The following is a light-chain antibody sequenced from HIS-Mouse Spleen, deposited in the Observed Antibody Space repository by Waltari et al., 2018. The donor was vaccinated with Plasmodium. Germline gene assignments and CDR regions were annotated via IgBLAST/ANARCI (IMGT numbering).Light chain of an antibody. J-gene: IGLJ3*02. CDR3: YSTDSSGNHRV. CDR2: EDS. Sequence: SYELTQPPSVSVSPGQTARITCSGDALPKKYAYWYQQKSGQAPGLVIYEDSKRPSGIAEGFAGSSSGTIATLTISGAQVEDEADYYCYSTDSSGNHRVFGGGTKLTVL. V-gene: IGLV3-10*01. CDR1: ALPKKY.